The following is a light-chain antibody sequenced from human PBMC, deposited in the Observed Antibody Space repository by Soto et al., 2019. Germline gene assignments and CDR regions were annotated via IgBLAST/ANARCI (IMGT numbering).Light chain of an antibody. J-gene: IGKJ1*01. CDR2: AAS. CDR1: QSVSNY. V-gene: IGKV3-11*01. Sequence: EIVLTQSPATLSLSPGERATLSCWASQSVSNYLAWYQQKPGQAPRLLIYAASNRATGIPARFSGSGSRTDFTLTISRLEPEDFAVYYCHQYGTSPTWTFGQGTKVDIK. CDR3: HQYGTSPTWT.